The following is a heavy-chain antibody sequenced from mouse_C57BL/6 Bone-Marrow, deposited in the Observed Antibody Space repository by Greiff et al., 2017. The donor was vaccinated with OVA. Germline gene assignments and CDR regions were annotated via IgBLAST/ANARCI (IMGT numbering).Heavy chain of an antibody. Sequence: VQLQQSGAELARPGASVKLSCKASGYTFTSYGISWVKQRTGQGLEWIGEIYPRSGNTYYNEKFKGKATLTADKSSSTAYMELRSLTSEDSAVYFCVGVYGYDDAYWGQGTLVTVSA. CDR1: GYTFTSYG. D-gene: IGHD2-2*01. CDR2: IYPRSGNT. J-gene: IGHJ3*01. CDR3: VGVYGYDDAY. V-gene: IGHV1-81*01.